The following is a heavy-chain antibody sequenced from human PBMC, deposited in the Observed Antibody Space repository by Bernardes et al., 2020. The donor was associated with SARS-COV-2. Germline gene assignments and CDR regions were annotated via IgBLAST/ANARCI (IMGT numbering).Heavy chain of an antibody. CDR3: SRIDHVTGRDY. Sequence: GGSLRLSCAASGFTFSSYWMSWVRQAPGKGREWVANIKGDGSQGSSVDSVRGRFPISKENAKNLLYLQMNSLRAEGKAVYYCSRIDHVTGRDYWVQETLVTDSS. CDR2: IKGDGSQG. CDR1: GFTFSSYW. V-gene: IGHV3-7*01. D-gene: IGHD3-9*01. J-gene: IGHJ4*02.